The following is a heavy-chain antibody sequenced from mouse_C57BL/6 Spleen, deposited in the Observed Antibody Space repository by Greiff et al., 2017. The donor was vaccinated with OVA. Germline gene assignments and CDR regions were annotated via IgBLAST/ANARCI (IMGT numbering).Heavy chain of an antibody. CDR3: ARYKGITTGVFDY. CDR1: GFTFTDYY. D-gene: IGHD1-1*01. J-gene: IGHJ2*01. CDR2: IRNKANGYTT. V-gene: IGHV7-3*01. Sequence: EVKLVESGGGLVQPGGSLSLSCAASGFTFTDYYMSWVRQPPGKALEWLGFIRNKANGYTTEYSASVKGRFTISRDNSQSILYLQMNALRAEDSATYYCARYKGITTGVFDYWGQGTTLTVSS.